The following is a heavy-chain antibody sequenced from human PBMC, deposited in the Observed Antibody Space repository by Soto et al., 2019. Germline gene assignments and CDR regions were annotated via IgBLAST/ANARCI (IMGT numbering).Heavy chain of an antibody. CDR2: INTDGGIR. V-gene: IGHV3-11*01. Sequence: QVHLVESGGGVVKPGGSLRLSCAVSGFTLSDYYMTWIRQAPGKGLEWISDINTDGGIRKYADSVKGRVTISKDNPKRSVYREINSLRVDDTAVYYCARTMDSYRNYPKPKRHINYWYFDLWGRGTLVTVSS. CDR1: GFTLSDYY. D-gene: IGHD4-4*01. CDR3: ARTMDSYRNYPKPKRHINYWYFDL. J-gene: IGHJ2*01.